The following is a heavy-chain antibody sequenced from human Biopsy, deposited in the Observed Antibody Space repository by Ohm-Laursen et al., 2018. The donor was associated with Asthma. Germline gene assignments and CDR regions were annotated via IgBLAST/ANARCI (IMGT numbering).Heavy chain of an antibody. CDR2: ISWNSETI. CDR1: GFTFDDYA. D-gene: IGHD3-10*01. Sequence: SSLRLSCTASGFTFDDYAMHWVRQPPGKGLEWVSGISWNSETIGYADSVKGRFTISRDNAKNSLYLQVNSLRLEDTAFYFCAKGDTYFYGSDAHNWFDPWGQGTMVTVSS. J-gene: IGHJ5*02. V-gene: IGHV3-9*01. CDR3: AKGDTYFYGSDAHNWFDP.